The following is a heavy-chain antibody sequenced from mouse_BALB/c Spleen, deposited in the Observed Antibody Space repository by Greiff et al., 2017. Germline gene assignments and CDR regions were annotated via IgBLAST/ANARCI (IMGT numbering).Heavy chain of an antibody. CDR3: ARGDGSSYDAMDY. Sequence: SGPELVKPGASVKISCKASGYTFTDYNMHWVKQSHGKSLEWIGYIYPYNGGTGYNQKFKSKATLTVDNSSSTAYMELRSLTSEDSAVYYCARGDGSSYDAMDYWGQGTSVTVSS. CDR2: IYPYNGGT. V-gene: IGHV1S29*02. CDR1: GYTFTDYN. J-gene: IGHJ4*01. D-gene: IGHD1-1*01.